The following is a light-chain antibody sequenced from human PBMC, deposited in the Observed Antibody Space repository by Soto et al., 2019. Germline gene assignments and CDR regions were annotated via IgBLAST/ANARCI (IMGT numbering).Light chain of an antibody. V-gene: IGKV3-20*01. CDR3: QQYGRSPPWT. Sequence: ESVLTRSPGTLSLSPGEGVTLSCSSSQSVSSSFLAWYQQKPVQAPRLLIYGASSRATGIPDRFTGSGSGTDFTLTISRLEPEDFAVYYCQQYGRSPPWTFGQGTKVDIK. J-gene: IGKJ1*01. CDR1: QSVSSSF. CDR2: GAS.